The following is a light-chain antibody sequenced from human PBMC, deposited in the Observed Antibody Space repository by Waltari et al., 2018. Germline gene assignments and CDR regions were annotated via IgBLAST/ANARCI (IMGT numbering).Light chain of an antibody. CDR1: QSISTW. V-gene: IGKV1-5*03. CDR3: QQYNSYSET. J-gene: IGKJ1*01. CDR2: KAS. Sequence: DIQMTQSPSTLSASVGDRVTITCRASQSISTWLAWYQKKPGKAPKLLIYKASSLESGVPSRFSGSGSGTEFTLTISSLQPDDFGTYYCQQYNSYSETFGQGTKVEIK.